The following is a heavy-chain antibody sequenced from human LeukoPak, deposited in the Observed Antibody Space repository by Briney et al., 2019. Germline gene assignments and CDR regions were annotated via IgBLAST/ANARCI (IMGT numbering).Heavy chain of an antibody. CDR3: ARGLRQLVRSWHY. D-gene: IGHD6-6*01. CDR2: IYYSGST. Sequence: PSETLSLTCIVSGGSITSNTYFWDWIRQTPGKGLEWIGSIYYSGSTYYNPSLKSRVTISLDTSKNQFSLKLSSVTAADTAVYYCARGLRQLVRSWHYWGQGTLVTVSS. J-gene: IGHJ4*02. V-gene: IGHV4-39*07. CDR1: GGSITSNTYF.